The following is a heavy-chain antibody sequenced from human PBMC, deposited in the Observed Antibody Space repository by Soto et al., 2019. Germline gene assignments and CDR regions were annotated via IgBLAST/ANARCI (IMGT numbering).Heavy chain of an antibody. CDR1: GFTFTSSA. V-gene: IGHV1-58*01. Sequence: SVKVSCKASGFTFTSSAVQWVRQARGQRLEWIGWIVVGSGNTNYAQKFQERVTIARDMSTSTAYMELSSLRSEDTAVYYCAAEEIRYFDWFDYWGQGTLVTVSS. D-gene: IGHD3-9*01. J-gene: IGHJ4*02. CDR3: AAEEIRYFDWFDY. CDR2: IVVGSGNT.